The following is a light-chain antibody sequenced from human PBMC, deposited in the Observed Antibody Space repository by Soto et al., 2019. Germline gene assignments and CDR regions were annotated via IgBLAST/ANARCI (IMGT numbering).Light chain of an antibody. CDR1: RDIDNS. Sequence: DIRVTQSPLSLSASVGDRVTITCRASRDIDNSLAWYQQIPGRAPKLLIYGASSLQSGVPSRFSGSGSGTYFVLTITNLQPEDVATYYCQQYNNWITFGQGTRLEIK. V-gene: IGKV1-27*01. J-gene: IGKJ5*01. CDR3: QQYNNWIT. CDR2: GAS.